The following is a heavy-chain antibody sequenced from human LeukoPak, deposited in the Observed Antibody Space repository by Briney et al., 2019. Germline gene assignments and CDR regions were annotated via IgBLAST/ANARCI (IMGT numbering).Heavy chain of an antibody. CDR2: INHSGST. CDR3: ASFGPAAKDY. J-gene: IGHJ4*02. CDR1: GGSSSGYY. D-gene: IGHD6-13*01. V-gene: IGHV4-34*01. Sequence: PSETLSLTCAVYGGSSSGYYWSWIRQPPGKGLEWIGEINHSGSTNYNPSLKSRVTISVDTSKNQFSLKLSSVTAADTAVYYCASFGPAAKDYWGQGTLVTVSS.